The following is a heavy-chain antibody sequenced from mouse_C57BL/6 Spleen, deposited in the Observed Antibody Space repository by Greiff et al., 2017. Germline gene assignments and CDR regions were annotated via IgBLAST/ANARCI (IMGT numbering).Heavy chain of an antibody. CDR1: GFTFSSYG. CDR2: ISSGGSYT. Sequence: VQLKESGGDLVKPGGSLKLSCAASGFTFSSYGMSWVRQTPDKRLEWVATISSGGSYTYYPDSVKGRFTISRDNAKNTLYLQMSSLKSEDTAMYYCSGQVDYGSSYGYFDVWGKGTTVTVSS. J-gene: IGHJ1*03. V-gene: IGHV5-6*01. CDR3: SGQVDYGSSYGYFDV. D-gene: IGHD1-1*01.